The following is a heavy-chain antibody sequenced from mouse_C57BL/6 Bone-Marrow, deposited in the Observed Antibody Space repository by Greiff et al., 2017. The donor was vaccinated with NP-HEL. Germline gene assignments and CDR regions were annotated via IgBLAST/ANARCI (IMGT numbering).Heavy chain of an antibody. Sequence: QVQLQQSGAELVRPGASVTLSCKASGYTFTDYEMHWVKQTPVHGLEWIGAIDPETGGTAYNQKFKGKAILTADKSSSTAYMALRSLTSEDSAVYYCTRKSRYDYDGYWYFDVWGTGTTVTVSS. J-gene: IGHJ1*03. CDR2: IDPETGGT. CDR3: TRKSRYDYDGYWYFDV. V-gene: IGHV1-15*01. CDR1: GYTFTDYE. D-gene: IGHD2-4*01.